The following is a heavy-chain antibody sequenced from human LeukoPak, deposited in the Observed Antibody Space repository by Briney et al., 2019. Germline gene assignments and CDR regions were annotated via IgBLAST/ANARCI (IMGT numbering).Heavy chain of an antibody. CDR3: ARHVGISF. J-gene: IGHJ4*02. V-gene: IGHV3-7*01. Sequence: GGCLRLSCTASGFTFSGAWVAWVRQAPGKGRGWVANLREEGTEKNYVDSVKGRFHISRDHAKNSPFLQMSNLRDDDTAIYYCARHVGISFWGQGTLVTVSS. D-gene: IGHD7-27*01. CDR1: GFTFSGAW. CDR2: LREEGTEK.